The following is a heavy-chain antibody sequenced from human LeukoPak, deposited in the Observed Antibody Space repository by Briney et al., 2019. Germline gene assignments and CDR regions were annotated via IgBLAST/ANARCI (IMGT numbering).Heavy chain of an antibody. CDR3: ARETYCSGGSCVRSPFDY. Sequence: SETLSLTCTVSGGSISSYYWSWIRQPPGKGLEWIGYIYYSGSTNYNPSLKSRVTISVDTSKNQFSLKLSSVTAADTAVYYCARETYCSGGSCVRSPFDYWGQGTLVTVSS. CDR2: IYYSGST. CDR1: GGSISSYY. D-gene: IGHD2-15*01. V-gene: IGHV4-59*12. J-gene: IGHJ4*02.